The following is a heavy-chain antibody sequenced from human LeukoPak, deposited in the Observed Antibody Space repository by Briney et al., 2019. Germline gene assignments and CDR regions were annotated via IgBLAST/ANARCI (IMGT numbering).Heavy chain of an antibody. CDR3: AREGYEAY. CDR1: GFTFSSYA. V-gene: IGHV3-30-3*01. J-gene: IGHJ4*02. D-gene: IGHD5-12*01. Sequence: GGSLRLSCAASGFTFSSYAMHWVRQAPGQGLEWVAVISYDGSNKYYADSVKGRFTISRDNSKNTLYLQMNSLRAEDTAVYYCAREGYEAYWGQGTLVTVSS. CDR2: ISYDGSNK.